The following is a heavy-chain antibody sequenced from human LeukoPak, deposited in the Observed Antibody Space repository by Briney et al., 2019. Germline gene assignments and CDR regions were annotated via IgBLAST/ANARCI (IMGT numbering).Heavy chain of an antibody. J-gene: IGHJ4*02. Sequence: SETLSLTCTVSGGSVSSGGYYWSWIRQHPGKGLEWIGYIFYTGNTYYNPSLKSRLTISVDTSNNQFSLKLSSVTAADTAMYYCARARDYGYRFFDYWGQGSLVTVSS. CDR3: ARARDYGYRFFDY. CDR2: IFYTGNT. D-gene: IGHD3-10*01. CDR1: GGSVSSGGYY. V-gene: IGHV4-31*03.